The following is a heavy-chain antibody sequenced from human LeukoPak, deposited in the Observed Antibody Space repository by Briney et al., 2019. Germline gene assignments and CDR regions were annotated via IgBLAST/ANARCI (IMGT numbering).Heavy chain of an antibody. D-gene: IGHD6-19*01. V-gene: IGHV4-34*01. CDR2: INHSGST. Sequence: PSETLSLTCAVYGGSFSGYYWSWIRQPPGKGLEWIGEINHSGSTNYNPSLKSRVTISVDTSKNQFSLKLSSVTAADTAVYYRARGPRYSSGWYSGSWYYGMDVWGQGTTVTVSS. CDR1: GGSFSGYY. CDR3: ARGPRYSSGWYSGSWYYGMDV. J-gene: IGHJ6*02.